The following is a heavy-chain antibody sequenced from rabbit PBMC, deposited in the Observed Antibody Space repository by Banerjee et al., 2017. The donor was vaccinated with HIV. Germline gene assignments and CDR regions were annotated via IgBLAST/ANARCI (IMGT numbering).Heavy chain of an antibody. Sequence: EESGGDLVKPGASLTLTCTASGFSFSGRYYMCWVRQAPGKGPEWIACIYNGDGSTYYASWVNGRFTISRSTSLNTVTLQMTSLTAADTATYFCARDAGSSYAMWDLWGQGTLVTVS. CDR1: GFSFSGRYY. CDR3: ARDAGSSYAMWDL. CDR2: IYNGDGST. D-gene: IGHD8-1*01. V-gene: IGHV1S47*01. J-gene: IGHJ3*01.